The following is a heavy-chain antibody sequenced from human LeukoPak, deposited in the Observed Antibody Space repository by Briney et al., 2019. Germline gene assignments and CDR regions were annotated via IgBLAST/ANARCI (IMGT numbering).Heavy chain of an antibody. D-gene: IGHD2-21*01. CDR1: GGAISTGAYH. V-gene: IGHV4-39*01. Sequence: SETLSLTCTLSGGAISTGAYHWAWIRQPPGKGLEWIASIYHTGSTYYNSSLKSRVTVFVDTSKNQFSLKVTSMTAADTAVYYCARHAVVRDVDIYNWLDPWGPGTLVTVSS. J-gene: IGHJ5*02. CDR3: ARHAVVRDVDIYNWLDP. CDR2: IYHTGST.